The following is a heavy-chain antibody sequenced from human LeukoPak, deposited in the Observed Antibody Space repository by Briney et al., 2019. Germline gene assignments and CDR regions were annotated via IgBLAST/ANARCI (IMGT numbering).Heavy chain of an antibody. D-gene: IGHD2-21*02. V-gene: IGHV3-23*01. CDR3: ARVPFRNLVVTDYWYFDL. CDR1: GFTFSSYG. Sequence: PGGSLRLSCAASGFTFSSYGMSWVRQAPGKGLEWVSAISGSGGSTYYADSVKGRFTISRDNSKNTLYLQMNSLRAEDTAVYYCARVPFRNLVVTDYWYFDLWGRGTLVTVSS. J-gene: IGHJ2*01. CDR2: ISGSGGST.